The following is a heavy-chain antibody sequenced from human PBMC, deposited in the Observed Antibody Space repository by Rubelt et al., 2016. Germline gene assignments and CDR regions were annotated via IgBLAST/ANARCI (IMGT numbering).Heavy chain of an antibody. CDR3: ARHSHNCSSTSCGLNWFDP. D-gene: IGHD2-2*01. V-gene: IGHV4-34*01. Sequence: QVQLQQWGAGLLKPSETLSLTCAVYGGSFSGYYWSWIRQPPGKGLEWIGEINHSGSTNYNPSLKSRVTISVAPAKNQFSLKLSSVTAADTAVYYCARHSHNCSSTSCGLNWFDPWGQGTLVTVSS. J-gene: IGHJ5*02. CDR1: GGSFSGYY. CDR2: INHSGST.